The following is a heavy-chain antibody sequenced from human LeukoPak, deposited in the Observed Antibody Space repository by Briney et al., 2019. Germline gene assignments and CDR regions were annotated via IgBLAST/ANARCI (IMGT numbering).Heavy chain of an antibody. D-gene: IGHD3-22*01. V-gene: IGHV3-23*01. CDR2: ISGSDVST. CDR3: AKYSHDSSGSYDY. Sequence: GGTLRLSCAASGFTFSSYGMSWVRQAPGKGLEWVSAISGSDVSTYYADSMKGRFTISRDNSKDTLYLQMNSLRAEDTAVYYCAKYSHDSSGSYDYWGQGTLVTVSS. J-gene: IGHJ4*02. CDR1: GFTFSSYG.